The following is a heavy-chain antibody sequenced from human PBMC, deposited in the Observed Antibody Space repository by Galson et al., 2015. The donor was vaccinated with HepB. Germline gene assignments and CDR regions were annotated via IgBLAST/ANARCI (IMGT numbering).Heavy chain of an antibody. J-gene: IGHJ5*02. D-gene: IGHD1-26*01. CDR2: IKQDGSEK. CDR1: GFTFSSYW. V-gene: IGHV3-7*01. CDR3: ARDLGGWGAKSDNWFDP. Sequence: SLRLSCAASGFTFSSYWMSWVRQAPGKGLEWVANIKQDGSEKYYVDSVKGRFTISRDNAKNSLYLQMNSLRAEDTAVYYCARDLGGWGAKSDNWFDPWGQGTLVTVSS.